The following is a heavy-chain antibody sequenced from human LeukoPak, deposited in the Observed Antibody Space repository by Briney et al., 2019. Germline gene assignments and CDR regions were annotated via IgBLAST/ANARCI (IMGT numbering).Heavy chain of an antibody. CDR1: GGSISDYY. Sequence: SETLSLTCTVSGGSISDYYWSWIRQPPGKGLEWIGYIHYSGSTNYNPSLKSRVTIPVDTSKNHFSLRLSSVTAADTAVYYCARAPSSGWYRGFDYWGQGTLVTVSS. V-gene: IGHV4-59*01. J-gene: IGHJ4*02. D-gene: IGHD6-19*01. CDR3: ARAPSSGWYRGFDY. CDR2: IHYSGST.